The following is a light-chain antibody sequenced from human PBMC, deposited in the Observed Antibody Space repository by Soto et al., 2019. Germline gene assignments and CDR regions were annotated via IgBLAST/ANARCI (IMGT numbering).Light chain of an antibody. Sequence: DIQMTQSPSSLSASVGDRVTITCRASQSISSYLNWYQQKPGKAPKLLIYAASSLQSGVPSRFSGSGSGTDFTLTISSLQPEDFATYYCQQSYSTPITFGQVTRLE. CDR1: QSISSY. V-gene: IGKV1-39*01. CDR3: QQSYSTPIT. J-gene: IGKJ5*01. CDR2: AAS.